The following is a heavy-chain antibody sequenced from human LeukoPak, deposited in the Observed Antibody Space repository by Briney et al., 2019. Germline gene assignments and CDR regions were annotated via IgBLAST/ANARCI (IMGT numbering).Heavy chain of an antibody. CDR1: GGSISSGDYY. CDR3: AREGRFVVVD. Sequence: TSETLSLTCTVSGGSISSGDYYWSWIRQPPGKGLEWIGYIYYSGSTYYNPSLKSRVTISVDTSKNQFSLKLSSVTAEDTAVYYCAREGRFVVVDWGQGTLVTVSS. J-gene: IGHJ4*02. D-gene: IGHD2-15*01. V-gene: IGHV4-30-4*01. CDR2: IYYSGST.